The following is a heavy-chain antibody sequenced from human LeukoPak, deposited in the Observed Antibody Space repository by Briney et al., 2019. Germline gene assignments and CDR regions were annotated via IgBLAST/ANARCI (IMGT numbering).Heavy chain of an antibody. Sequence: GGSLRLSCAASGFTFNSYGMHWVRQAPGKGLEWVAVIWYDGSNKYYADSVKGRFTISRDNSKNTLYLQMNSLRAEDTAVYYCARDEYYDSSGYREYFQHWGQGTLVTVSS. D-gene: IGHD3-22*01. V-gene: IGHV3-33*08. CDR1: GFTFNSYG. J-gene: IGHJ1*01. CDR2: IWYDGSNK. CDR3: ARDEYYDSSGYREYFQH.